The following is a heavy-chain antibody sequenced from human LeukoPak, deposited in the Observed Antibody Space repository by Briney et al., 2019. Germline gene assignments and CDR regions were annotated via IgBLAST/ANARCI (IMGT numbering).Heavy chain of an antibody. V-gene: IGHV1-69*06. CDR2: IIPIFDTP. CDR1: GGTFSNYA. J-gene: IGHJ4*02. CDR3: ATPGAGISGSHYTSFDY. D-gene: IGHD1-26*01. Sequence: RASVKVSCKASGGTFSNYAISWVRQAPGQGLEWMGGIIPIFDTPNFAQKFQGRVTITADKSTSTAYMELSSLRSEDTAVYYCATPGAGISGSHYTSFDYWGQGTLVTVSS.